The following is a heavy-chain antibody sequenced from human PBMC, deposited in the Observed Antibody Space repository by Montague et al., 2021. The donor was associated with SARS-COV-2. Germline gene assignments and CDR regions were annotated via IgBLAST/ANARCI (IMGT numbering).Heavy chain of an antibody. CDR2: INGDGLTT. V-gene: IGHV3-43*02. CDR3: VRGRQWLLDY. CDR1: GFTFDDYA. Sequence: SLRLSCAASGFTFDDYAMHWVRQAPGKGLEWVSLINGDGLTTLLTDSVEGRFIISRDNSKNSLYLQMNSLRTEDTAFYYCVRGRQWLLDYWGRGALVTVSS. J-gene: IGHJ4*02. D-gene: IGHD6-19*01.